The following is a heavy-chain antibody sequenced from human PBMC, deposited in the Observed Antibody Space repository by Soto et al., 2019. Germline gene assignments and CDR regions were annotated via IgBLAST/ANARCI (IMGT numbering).Heavy chain of an antibody. Sequence: PGESLKISCKGSGYSFTSYWISWVRQMPGKGLEWMGRIDPSDSYTNYSPSFQGHVTISADKSISTAYLQWSSLKASDTAMYYCARLAMATRRGYYGMDAWGQGTMVTVSS. J-gene: IGHJ6*02. CDR2: IDPSDSYT. CDR3: ARLAMATRRGYYGMDA. CDR1: GYSFTSYW. V-gene: IGHV5-10-1*01. D-gene: IGHD5-12*01.